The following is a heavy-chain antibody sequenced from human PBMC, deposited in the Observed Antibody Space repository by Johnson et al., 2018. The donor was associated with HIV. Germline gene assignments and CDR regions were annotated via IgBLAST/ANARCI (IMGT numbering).Heavy chain of an antibody. CDR1: GFKFSGYG. D-gene: IGHD6-6*01. V-gene: IGHV3-30*02. CDR2: LRYDGTDH. J-gene: IGHJ3*01. CDR3: AKTQSSIGGLDAFDL. Sequence: QVQLVESGGGLIQPGGSLRLSCVASGFKFSGYGMHWVRQAPGKGLEWVSCLRYDGTDHYYADSVTGRFTISRDNSKNTLYLEMNRLRADDSAVYFCAKTQSSIGGLDAFDLWGQGTKV.